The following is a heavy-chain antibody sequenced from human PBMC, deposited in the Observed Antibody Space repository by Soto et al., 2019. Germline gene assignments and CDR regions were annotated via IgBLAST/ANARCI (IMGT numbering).Heavy chain of an antibody. V-gene: IGHV4-34*01. J-gene: IGHJ4*02. Sequence: TLSLTCAVYGGSLSGYSWSWTRQPPGKGPEWIGEINHSGSTNYNPSLKSRVTISVDTSKNQFSLKLSSVTPADTAVYYCARGRPYYYDSSGYYFDYWGQGTLVTVSS. D-gene: IGHD3-22*01. CDR2: INHSGST. CDR3: ARGRPYYYDSSGYYFDY. CDR1: GGSLSGYS.